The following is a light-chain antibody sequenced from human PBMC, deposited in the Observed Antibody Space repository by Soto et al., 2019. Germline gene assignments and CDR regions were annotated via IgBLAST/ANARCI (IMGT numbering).Light chain of an antibody. V-gene: IGLV2-8*01. CDR3: SSYAGSTNFV. CDR2: DAI. J-gene: IGLJ1*01. CDR1: SSDVGGYNY. Sequence: QSVLTQLPSASGSPGQSVTISCTGTSSDVGGYNYVSWYQQHPGKAPRLMLYDAIKRPSGVPDRFSGSKSGNTASLTVSGVQAEDEADYYCSSYAGSTNFVFGPGTKLTVL.